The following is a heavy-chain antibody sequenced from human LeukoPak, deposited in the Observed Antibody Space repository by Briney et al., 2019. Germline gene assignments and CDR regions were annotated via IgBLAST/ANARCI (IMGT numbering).Heavy chain of an antibody. CDR2: IWYDGNNK. CDR1: GFTFSNYG. V-gene: IGHV3-33*01. J-gene: IGHJ4*02. D-gene: IGHD2-15*01. CDR3: ARWVVTAADTDY. Sequence: GGSLRLSCAASGFTFSNYGMHWVRQAPGKGLEWVAVIWYDGNNKNYADSVKGRFTISRDNAMNTLYLQMNSLRAEDTAVYYCARWVVTAADTDYWGQGTLVTVSS.